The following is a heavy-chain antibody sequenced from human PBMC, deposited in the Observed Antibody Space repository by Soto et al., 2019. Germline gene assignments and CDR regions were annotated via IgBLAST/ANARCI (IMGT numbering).Heavy chain of an antibody. V-gene: IGHV3-53*01. J-gene: IGHJ3*02. CDR1: GFTVSSNY. CDR3: ARVRTTDDAFDI. Sequence: GGSLRLSCAASGFTVSSNYMSWVRQAPGKGLEWVSVIYSGGSTYYADSVKGRFTISRDNSKNTLYLQMNSLRAEDTAVYYCARVRTTDDAFDIWGQGTMATVSS. CDR2: IYSGGST. D-gene: IGHD4-17*01.